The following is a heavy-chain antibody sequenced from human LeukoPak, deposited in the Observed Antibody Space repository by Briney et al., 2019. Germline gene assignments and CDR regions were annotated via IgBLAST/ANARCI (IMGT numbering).Heavy chain of an antibody. J-gene: IGHJ4*02. CDR3: ARENYYDSSGNDY. D-gene: IGHD3-22*01. V-gene: IGHV4-38-2*02. CDR1: GYSISSGYY. CDR2: IYHSGST. Sequence: SETLSLTCAVSGYSISSGYYWGWIRQPPGEGLEWIGSIYHSGSTYYNPSLKSRVTISVDTSKNQFSLKLSSVTAADTAVYYCARENYYDSSGNDYWGQGTLVTVSS.